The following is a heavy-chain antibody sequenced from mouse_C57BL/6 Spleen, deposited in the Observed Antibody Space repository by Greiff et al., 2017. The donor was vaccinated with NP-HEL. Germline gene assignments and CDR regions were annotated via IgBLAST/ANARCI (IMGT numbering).Heavy chain of an antibody. Sequence: QVQLQQPGAELVKPGASVKVSCKASGYTFTSYWMHWVKQRPGQGLEWIGRIHPSDSDTNYNQKFKGKATLTVDKSSSTAYMQLSSLTSEDAAVYYCARGFITTVVGDYWGQGTTLTVSS. V-gene: IGHV1-74*01. CDR3: ARGFITTVVGDY. CDR2: IHPSDSDT. CDR1: GYTFTSYW. J-gene: IGHJ2*01. D-gene: IGHD1-1*01.